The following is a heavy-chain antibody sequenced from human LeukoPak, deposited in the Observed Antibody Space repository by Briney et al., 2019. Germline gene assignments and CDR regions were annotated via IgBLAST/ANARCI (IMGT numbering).Heavy chain of an antibody. V-gene: IGHV4-39*01. Sequence: SETLSLTCTVSGGSISNSFYYWGWIRQPPGKGLEWIGSINYSGSTYYNPSLKSRVTISVDTSKNHFSLKLSSVTAADTAVYYCAGPNYYDSSGYPSAFDIWGQGTMVTVSS. J-gene: IGHJ3*02. CDR1: GGSISNSFYY. CDR3: AGPNYYDSSGYPSAFDI. CDR2: INYSGST. D-gene: IGHD3-22*01.